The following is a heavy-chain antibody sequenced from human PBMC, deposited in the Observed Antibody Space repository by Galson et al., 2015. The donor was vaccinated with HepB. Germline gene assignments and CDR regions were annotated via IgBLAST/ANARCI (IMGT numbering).Heavy chain of an antibody. D-gene: IGHD2-2*02. CDR2: IWYDGSNK. V-gene: IGHV3-33*01. CDR3: ARGGGYQLLYGGDYYGMDV. Sequence: SLRLSCAASGFTFSSYGMHWVRQAPGKGLEWVAVIWYDGSNKYYADSVKGRFTISRDNSKNTLYLQMNSLRAEDTAVYYCARGGGYQLLYGGDYYGMDVWGQGTTVTVSS. J-gene: IGHJ6*02. CDR1: GFTFSSYG.